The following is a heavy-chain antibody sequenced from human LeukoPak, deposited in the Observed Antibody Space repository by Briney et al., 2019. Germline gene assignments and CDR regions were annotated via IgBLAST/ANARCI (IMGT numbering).Heavy chain of an antibody. V-gene: IGHV4-59*01. J-gene: IGHJ4*02. CDR1: GGSIRSYY. CDR2: IYYSGST. CDR3: ARTGSTVTMLYPFDH. Sequence: SETLSLTCTVSGGSIRSYYWSWIRQPPGKGLEWMGYIYYSGSTNYNPSLKSRVSISVDTSKNQFSLKLSSVTAADTAVYYCARTGSTVTMLYPFDHWGQGTLVTVSS. D-gene: IGHD4-17*01.